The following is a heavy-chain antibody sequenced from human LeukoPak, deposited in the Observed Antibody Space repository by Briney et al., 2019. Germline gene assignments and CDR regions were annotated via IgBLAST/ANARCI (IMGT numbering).Heavy chain of an antibody. J-gene: IGHJ4*02. CDR3: AKAPVTTCSGAYCYPFDY. D-gene: IGHD2-21*01. V-gene: IGHV3-7*03. CDR1: GFTFSSYW. Sequence: QAGGSLRLSCAASGFTFSSYWMSWVRQAPGKGLEWVANIKQDGSEKYYVDSVKGRFTISRDSSKNTLYLQMNRLRAEDAAVYYCAKAPVTTCSGAYCYPFDYWGQGTLVTVSS. CDR2: IKQDGSEK.